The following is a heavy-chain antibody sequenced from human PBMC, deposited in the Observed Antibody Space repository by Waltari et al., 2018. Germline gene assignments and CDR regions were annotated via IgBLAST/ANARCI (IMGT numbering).Heavy chain of an antibody. CDR1: GGSISSSSYY. D-gene: IGHD4-4*01. CDR3: ARQGSTVTTEDGVDV. J-gene: IGHJ6*02. V-gene: IGHV4-39*01. CDR2: IYYSGST. Sequence: QLQLQESGPGLVKPSETLSLTCTVSGGSISSSSYYWGWIRQPPGKGLEWIGSIYYSGSTYYNPSLKSRVTISVDTSKNQFSLKLSSVTAADTAVYYCARQGSTVTTEDGVDVWGQGTTVTVSS.